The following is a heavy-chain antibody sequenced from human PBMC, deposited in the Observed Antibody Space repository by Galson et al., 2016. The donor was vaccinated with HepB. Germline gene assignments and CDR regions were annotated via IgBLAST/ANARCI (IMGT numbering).Heavy chain of an antibody. Sequence: SETLSLTCTVSGGSISSSSYYWGWIRQPPGKGLEWIGSIYYSGSTYYNPSLQSRVTISVDTSKTQFSLKMSSVTAADTAVYSCASSFRYTYVLPYGRDVWGQGTTVTVSS. CDR1: GGSISSSSYY. J-gene: IGHJ6*02. D-gene: IGHD5-18*01. CDR2: IYYSGST. V-gene: IGHV4-39*01. CDR3: ASSFRYTYVLPYGRDV.